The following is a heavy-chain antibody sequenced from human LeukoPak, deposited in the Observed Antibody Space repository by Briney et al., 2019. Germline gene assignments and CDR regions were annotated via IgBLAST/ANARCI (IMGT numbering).Heavy chain of an antibody. D-gene: IGHD1-26*01. J-gene: IGHJ4*02. V-gene: IGHV3-73*01. CDR2: IRSKANSYAT. CDR1: GFTFSAST. Sequence: GGSLRLSCAASGFTFSASTMHWVRQASGKGLEWVGRIRSKANSYATAYAASVQGRFTISRDDSKNTAYLQMNSLKTEDTALYCCTSVVGATFDYWGQGTLVTVSS. CDR3: TSVVGATFDY.